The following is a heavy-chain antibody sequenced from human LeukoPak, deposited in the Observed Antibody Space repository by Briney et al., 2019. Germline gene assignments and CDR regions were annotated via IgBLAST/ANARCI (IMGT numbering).Heavy chain of an antibody. CDR3: ASGDYYDSSGYRLHAFDI. D-gene: IGHD3-22*01. Sequence: SGGSLRLSCAASGFTFSSYAMSWVRQAPGKGLEWVSAISGSGGSTYYADSVKGRFTISRDNSKNTLYLQMNSLRAEDTAVYYCASGDYYDSSGYRLHAFDIWGQGTMVTVSS. CDR2: ISGSGGST. CDR1: GFTFSSYA. J-gene: IGHJ3*02. V-gene: IGHV3-23*01.